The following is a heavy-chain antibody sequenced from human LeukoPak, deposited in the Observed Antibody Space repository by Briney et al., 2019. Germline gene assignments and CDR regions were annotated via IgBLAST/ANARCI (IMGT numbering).Heavy chain of an antibody. CDR2: ISVYNGNT. V-gene: IGHV1-18*01. CDR1: GYTFTSYG. Sequence: ASVKVSCKASGYTFTSYGISWVRQAPGQGLEWMGWISVYNGNTNYAQKFQGRVTITADKSTSTAYMELSSLRSEDTAVYYCTGNYYDSSGYLYYFDYWGQGTLVTVSS. D-gene: IGHD3-22*01. J-gene: IGHJ4*02. CDR3: TGNYYDSSGYLYYFDY.